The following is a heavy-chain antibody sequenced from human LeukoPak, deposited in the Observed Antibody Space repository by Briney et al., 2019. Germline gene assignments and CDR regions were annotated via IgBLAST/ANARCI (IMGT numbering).Heavy chain of an antibody. CDR2: TRNKANSYTT. CDR1: GFTFSDHY. J-gene: IGHJ6*03. D-gene: IGHD2-21*02. Sequence: GGSLRLSCAASGFTFSDHYMDWVRQAPGKGLEWVGRTRNKANSYTTEYAAPVKGSFTISRDDSKNSLYLQMSSLKTEDTAVYYCARVFGDTLGWDYMDVWGKGTTVTVSS. V-gene: IGHV3-72*01. CDR3: ARVFGDTLGWDYMDV.